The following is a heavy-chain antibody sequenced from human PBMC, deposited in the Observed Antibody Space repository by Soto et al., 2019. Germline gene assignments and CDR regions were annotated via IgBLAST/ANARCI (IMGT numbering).Heavy chain of an antibody. Sequence: GGSLSLSCAASGFIFSSYAMHWVRQAPGKGLEWVAIISYDGSNKYYAESVKGRFTISRDNSKNTLYLQMNSLRAEDTAVCYCARGGPLYDYSYYSGLDSWGQGTLVTVS. D-gene: IGHD5-12*01. CDR3: ARGGPLYDYSYYSGLDS. J-gene: IGHJ5*01. CDR1: GFIFSSYA. V-gene: IGHV3-30*04. CDR2: ISYDGSNK.